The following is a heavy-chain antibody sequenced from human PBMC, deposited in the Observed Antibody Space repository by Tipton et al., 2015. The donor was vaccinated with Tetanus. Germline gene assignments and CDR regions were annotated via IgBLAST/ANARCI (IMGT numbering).Heavy chain of an antibody. CDR3: ARERGNRANAFDM. V-gene: IGHV1-46*01. J-gene: IGHJ3*02. CDR1: GYTFTSFY. CDR2: INPSGGLT. Sequence: VQLVQSGAEMKKPGASVKLSCKASGYTFTSFYVHWVRQAPGQGLEWMGLINPSGGLTNYAQKFKGRLFLTKDTSTSTVSMELNSLRSEDTAFYYCARERGNRANAFDMWGQGTMVSVSS. D-gene: IGHD2/OR15-2a*01.